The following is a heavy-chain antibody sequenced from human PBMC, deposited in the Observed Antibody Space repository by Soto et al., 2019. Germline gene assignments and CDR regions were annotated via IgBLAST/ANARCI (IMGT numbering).Heavy chain of an antibody. CDR3: ARVGSYYGSGSYYNGLDY. Sequence: QVQLVQSGAEVKKPGSSVKVSYKASGGTFSSYAISWVRQAPGQGLEWMGGIIPIFGTANYAQKFQGRVTITADESTSPAYMELSSLRSEDTAVYYCARVGSYYGSGSYYNGLDYWGQGTLVTVSS. CDR1: GGTFSSYA. D-gene: IGHD3-10*01. V-gene: IGHV1-69*01. J-gene: IGHJ4*02. CDR2: IIPIFGTA.